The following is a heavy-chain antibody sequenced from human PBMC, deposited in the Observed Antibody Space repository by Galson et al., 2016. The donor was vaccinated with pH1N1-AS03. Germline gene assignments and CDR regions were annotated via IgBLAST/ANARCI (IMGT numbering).Heavy chain of an antibody. D-gene: IGHD3-3*01. CDR1: GFTFSTFA. Sequence: SLRLSCAASGFTFSTFAMSWVRRAPGKGLEWVSLIRGTSQITYYADSVKVRFTISKDNSKSTLFLQMNSLRAEDTAIYYCARLSGMVHTEYYFASWGQGTLVAVSS. CDR3: ARLSGMVHTEYYFAS. CDR2: IRGTSQIT. J-gene: IGHJ4*02. V-gene: IGHV3-23*01.